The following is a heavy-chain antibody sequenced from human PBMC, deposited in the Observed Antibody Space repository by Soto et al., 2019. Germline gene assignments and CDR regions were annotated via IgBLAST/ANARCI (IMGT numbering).Heavy chain of an antibody. CDR2: IKQDGSEK. J-gene: IGHJ5*02. CDR1: GFTFSSYW. Sequence: PGGSLRLSCAASGFTFSSYWMSWVRQAPGKGLEWVANIKQDGSEKYYVDSVKGRFTISRDNAKNSLYLQMNSLRAEDTAVYYCARHSSSWYRGSGFDPCGQGTLVTVSS. CDR3: ARHSSSWYRGSGFDP. D-gene: IGHD6-13*01. V-gene: IGHV3-7*03.